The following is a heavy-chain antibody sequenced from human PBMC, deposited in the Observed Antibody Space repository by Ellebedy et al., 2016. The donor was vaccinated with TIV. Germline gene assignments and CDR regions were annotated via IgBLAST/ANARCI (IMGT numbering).Heavy chain of an antibody. CDR2: INDISSHI. CDR1: GFTFSTCA. CDR3: ARDPRPYLRYGHFDF. D-gene: IGHD3-9*01. V-gene: IGHV3-21*01. Sequence: GGSLRLSCAASGFTFSTCAMNWVRQAPGKGLEWVSSINDISSHIYYADSVRGRFTISRDNAKNSVFLQMNSLRADDTAVYYCARDPRPYLRYGHFDFWGQGTLVTVSS. J-gene: IGHJ4*02.